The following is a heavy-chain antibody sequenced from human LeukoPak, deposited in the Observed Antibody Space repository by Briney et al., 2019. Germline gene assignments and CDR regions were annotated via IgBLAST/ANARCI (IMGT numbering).Heavy chain of an antibody. D-gene: IGHD3-10*01. CDR2: INPNSGVT. Sequence: ASVTVSCKASGYTFTGYHVHWVRQAPGQGLEWMGRINPNSGVTNYAQKFQGRVTMTRHTSITTAHMELSRLRSDDTAVYYCARDRSGILGYYYNGMDVWGQGTTVTVSS. J-gene: IGHJ6*02. CDR1: GYTFTGYH. CDR3: ARDRSGILGYYYNGMDV. V-gene: IGHV1-2*06.